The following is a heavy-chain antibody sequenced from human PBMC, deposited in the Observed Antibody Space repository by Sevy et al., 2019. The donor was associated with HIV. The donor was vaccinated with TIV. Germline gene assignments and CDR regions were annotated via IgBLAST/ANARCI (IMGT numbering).Heavy chain of an antibody. V-gene: IGHV3-48*03. CDR3: AREIALAGPAYYYYGMDV. Sequence: GGSLRLSCAASGFTFSSYEMNWVRQAPGKGLEWVSYISSSGSTIYYADSVKGRFTISRDNAKNSLYLQMNSLRAEDTAVYYCAREIALAGPAYYYYGMDVWGQGTTVTVSS. CDR2: ISSSGSTI. D-gene: IGHD6-19*01. CDR1: GFTFSSYE. J-gene: IGHJ6*02.